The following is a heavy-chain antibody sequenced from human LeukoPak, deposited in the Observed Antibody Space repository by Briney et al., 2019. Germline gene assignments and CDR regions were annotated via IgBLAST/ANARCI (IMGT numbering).Heavy chain of an antibody. CDR3: ARDPTMSIAVAEGDY. V-gene: IGHV1-2*02. CDR2: INPNSGGT. CDR1: GYTFTGYY. J-gene: IGHJ4*02. Sequence: ASVKVSCKASGYTFTGYYMHWVRQAPGQGLEWMGWINPNSGGTNYAQKFQGRVTMTRDTSISTAYMELSRLRSDDTAVYYCARDPTMSIAVAEGDYGGQGTLVTVSS. D-gene: IGHD6-19*01.